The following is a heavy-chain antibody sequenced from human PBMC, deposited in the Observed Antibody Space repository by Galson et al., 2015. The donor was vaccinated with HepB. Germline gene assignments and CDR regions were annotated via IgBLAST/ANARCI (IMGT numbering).Heavy chain of an antibody. J-gene: IGHJ4*02. CDR2: ISESGGST. CDR1: GFTFTKYA. V-gene: IGHV3-23*01. CDR3: VKGGWGDN. Sequence: SLRLSCAASGFTFTKYAMTWVRQARGKGLEWVSRISESGGSTYYPDSLEGRVIISRDHSKNTLHLQMNSLRVEDTAVYYCVKGGWGDNWGQGTLVTVSS. D-gene: IGHD7-27*01.